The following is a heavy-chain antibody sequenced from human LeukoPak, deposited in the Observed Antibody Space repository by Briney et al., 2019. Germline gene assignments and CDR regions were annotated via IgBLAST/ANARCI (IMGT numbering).Heavy chain of an antibody. CDR2: ILSGGST. J-gene: IGHJ5*02. D-gene: IGHD6-13*01. CDR3: AKDMVAAANWFDP. V-gene: IGHV3-23*01. CDR1: GFTFCSYA. Sequence: GGSLRLSCAASGFTFCSYAMNWVRQAPGKGLEWVSTILSGGSTYYADSVKGRFTISRDTSKNTLYLQMNSLRPEDTAVYYCAKDMVAAANWFDPWGQGTLVTVSS.